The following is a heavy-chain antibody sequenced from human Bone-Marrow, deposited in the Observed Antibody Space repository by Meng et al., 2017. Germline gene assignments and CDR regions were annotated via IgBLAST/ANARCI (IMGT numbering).Heavy chain of an antibody. D-gene: IGHD3-3*01. CDR2: IRSKANSYAT. V-gene: IGHV3-73*01. CDR1: GFTFSGSA. J-gene: IGHJ5*02. CDR3: TRWRDGVAA. Sequence: EVQLVESGGGLVQPGGSLKLSCAASGFTFSGSAMHWVRQASGKGLEWVGRIRSKANSYATAYAASVKGRFTISRDDSKNTAYLQMNSLKTEDTAVYYCTRWRDGVAAWGQGTLVTVSS.